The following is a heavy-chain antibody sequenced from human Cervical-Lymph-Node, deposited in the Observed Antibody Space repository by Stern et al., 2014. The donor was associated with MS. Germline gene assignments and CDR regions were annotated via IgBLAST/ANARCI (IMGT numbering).Heavy chain of an antibody. CDR1: GFTFSSYG. CDR3: ARGPPYYFDY. Sequence: VQLVESGGGVVQPGRSLRLSCAASGFTFSSYGMHWVRQAPGKGLEWVAVIWYDGSNKYYADSVKGRFTISRDNSKNTLYLQMNTLRAEDAAVNYWARGPPYYFDYWGQGTLVTVSS. J-gene: IGHJ4*02. CDR2: IWYDGSNK. V-gene: IGHV3-33*01.